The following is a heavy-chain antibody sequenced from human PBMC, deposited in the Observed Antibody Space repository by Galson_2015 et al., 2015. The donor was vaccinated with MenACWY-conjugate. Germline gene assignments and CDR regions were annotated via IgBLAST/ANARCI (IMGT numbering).Heavy chain of an antibody. D-gene: IGHD3-10*01. CDR2: ISGSGGST. V-gene: IGHV3-23*01. J-gene: IGHJ3*02. Sequence: SLRLPCAASGFTFSSYAMSWVRQAPGKGLEWVSAISGSGGSTYYADSVKGRFTISRVNSKNTLYLQMNSLRAEDTAVYYCAKDPYFNDAFDIWGQGTMVTVSS. CDR1: GFTFSSYA. CDR3: AKDPYFNDAFDI.